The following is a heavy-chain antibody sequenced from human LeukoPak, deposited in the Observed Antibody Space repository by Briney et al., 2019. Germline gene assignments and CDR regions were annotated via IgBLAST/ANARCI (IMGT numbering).Heavy chain of an antibody. CDR2: ISAYNGNT. CDR3: ARADYGDYGFDY. V-gene: IGHV1-18*04. D-gene: IGHD4-17*01. CDR1: GYTFTSYG. J-gene: IGHJ4*02. Sequence: ASVEVSCKASGYTFTSYGISWVRQAPGQGLEWMGWISAYNGNTNYAQKLQGRVTMTTDTSTSTAYMELRSLRSDGTAVYYCARADYGDYGFDYWGQGTLVTVSS.